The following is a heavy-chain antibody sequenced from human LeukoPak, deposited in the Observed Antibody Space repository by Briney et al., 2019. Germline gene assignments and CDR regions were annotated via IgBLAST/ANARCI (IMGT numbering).Heavy chain of an antibody. CDR2: ISGDGTDK. CDR3: AKGGHYSFFDY. CDR1: GLTFRNYA. D-gene: IGHD2-15*01. J-gene: IGHJ4*02. V-gene: IGHV3-23*01. Sequence: TGGSLRLSCAASGLTFRNYAMTWVRQAPGKGLEWVSTISGDGTDKYFADSVKGRFTISRDNSKSTVSLQMNSLRVEDMAVYYCAKGGHYSFFDYWGQGTLVTVSS.